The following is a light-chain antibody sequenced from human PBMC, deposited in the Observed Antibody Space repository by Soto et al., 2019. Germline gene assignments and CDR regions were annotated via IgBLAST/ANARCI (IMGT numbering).Light chain of an antibody. Sequence: QSVLAQPRSVSGSPGQSVTISCSGTSSDVGGYNSVSWYQQFPGKAPNLMIYDVTKRPSGVPDRFSGSKSGNTASLTISGLQAEDEADYYCCSYAASYTLVFGGGTKVTVL. CDR2: DVT. V-gene: IGLV2-11*01. J-gene: IGLJ2*01. CDR1: SSDVGGYNS. CDR3: CSYAASYTLV.